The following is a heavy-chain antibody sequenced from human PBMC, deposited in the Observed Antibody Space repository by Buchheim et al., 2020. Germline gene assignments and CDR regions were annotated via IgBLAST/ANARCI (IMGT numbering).Heavy chain of an antibody. CDR2: INPSDGGT. CDR1: GYTFTRYF. J-gene: IGHJ4*02. CDR3: ARDPNSGFGTGWSYFDS. Sequence: QVQLVQSGAEVKKPGASVKVSCKPSGYTFTRYFLHWVRQAPGQGLQWMGRINPSDGGTGYAQKFQGRVTMTRDTSKNTVYMELSSLRSEDTAIYFCARDPNSGFGTGWSYFDSWGQGTL. V-gene: IGHV1-46*01. D-gene: IGHD6-19*01.